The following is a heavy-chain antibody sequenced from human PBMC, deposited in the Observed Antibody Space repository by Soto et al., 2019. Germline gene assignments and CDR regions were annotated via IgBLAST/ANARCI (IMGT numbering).Heavy chain of an antibody. CDR1: CGSISSSSYY. V-gene: IGHV4-39*01. D-gene: IGHD3-10*01. CDR3: ARQVTMVRGVRSYGMDV. CDR2: IYYSGST. Sequence: SETLSLTCTVSCGSISSSSYYCGWIRQPPGKGLEWIGSIYYSGSTYYNPSLKSRVTISVDTSKNQFSLKLSSVTAADTAVYYCARQVTMVRGVRSYGMDVWGQGPPVTVSS. J-gene: IGHJ6*02.